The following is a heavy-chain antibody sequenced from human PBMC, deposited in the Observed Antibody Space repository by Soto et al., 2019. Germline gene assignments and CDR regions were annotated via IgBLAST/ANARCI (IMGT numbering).Heavy chain of an antibody. CDR2: IRSKAYGGTT. Sequence: PGGSLRLSCRASGFTFGDYAMSWVRQAPGKGLEWVGFIRSKAYGGTTEYAASVKGRFTISRDDSKSIAYLQMNSLKTEDTAVYYCTTWAYSSSLHPYYYYYYGMDVWGQGTTVTVSS. D-gene: IGHD6-6*01. V-gene: IGHV3-49*04. J-gene: IGHJ6*02. CDR1: GFTFGDYA. CDR3: TTWAYSSSLHPYYYYYYGMDV.